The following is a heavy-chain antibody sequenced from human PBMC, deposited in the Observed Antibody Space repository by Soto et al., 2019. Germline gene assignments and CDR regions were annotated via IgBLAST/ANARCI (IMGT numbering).Heavy chain of an antibody. J-gene: IGHJ3*02. CDR2: INHSGST. CDR1: GGSFSVYY. CDR3: AREDPRQGGAFDI. Sequence: SETLSLTCAVYGGSFSVYYWSWIRHPPGKGLEWIGEINHSGSTNYNPSLKSRVTISVDTSKNQFSLKLSSVTAADTAVYYCAREDPRQGGAFDIWGQGTMVTVSS. D-gene: IGHD2-15*01. V-gene: IGHV4-34*01.